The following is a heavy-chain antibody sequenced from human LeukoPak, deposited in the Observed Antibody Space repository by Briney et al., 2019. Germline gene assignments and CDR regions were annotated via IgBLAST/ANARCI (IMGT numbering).Heavy chain of an antibody. J-gene: IGHJ4*02. V-gene: IGHV4-39*07. CDR3: ARESDSSGYYDGTGSY. Sequence: SETLSLTCTVSGGSISSSSYYWGWIRQPPGKGLEWIGSIYYSGSTYYNPSLKSRVTISVDTSKNQFSLKLSSVTAADTAVYYCARESDSSGYYDGTGSYWGQGTLVTVSS. CDR2: IYYSGST. D-gene: IGHD3-22*01. CDR1: GGSISSSSYY.